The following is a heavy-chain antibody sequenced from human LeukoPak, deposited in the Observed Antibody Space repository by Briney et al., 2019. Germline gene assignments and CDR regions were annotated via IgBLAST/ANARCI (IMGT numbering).Heavy chain of an antibody. J-gene: IGHJ4*02. Sequence: SETLTLTCAVSGYSISSGYYWGWIRQPPGKGLEWIGSICHSGSTYYNPSLKSRVTISVDTSKNQFSLNLSSVTAADTAVYYCARRGYSYVDYWGQGTLVTVSS. CDR2: ICHSGST. D-gene: IGHD5-18*01. CDR3: ARRGYSYVDY. V-gene: IGHV4-38-2*01. CDR1: GYSISSGYY.